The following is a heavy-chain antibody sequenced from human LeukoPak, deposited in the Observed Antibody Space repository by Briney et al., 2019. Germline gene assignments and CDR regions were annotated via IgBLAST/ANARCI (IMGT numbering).Heavy chain of an antibody. CDR1: GYTFTGYY. Sequence: ASAKVSCKASGYTFTGYYMHWVRQAPGQGLEWMGRINPNSGGTNYAQKFQGRVTMTRDTSISTAYMELSRLRSDDTAVYYCARDPPQAMVRGVGYDYWGQGTLVTVSS. D-gene: IGHD3-10*01. V-gene: IGHV1-2*06. CDR2: INPNSGGT. J-gene: IGHJ4*02. CDR3: ARDPPQAMVRGVGYDY.